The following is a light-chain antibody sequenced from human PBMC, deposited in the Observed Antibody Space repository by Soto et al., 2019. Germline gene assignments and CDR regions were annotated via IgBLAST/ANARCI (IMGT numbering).Light chain of an antibody. CDR2: DAS. CDR3: QQYNSYPWT. V-gene: IGKV1-5*01. J-gene: IGKJ1*01. Sequence: DIQMTQSPSTLSASVVDXVTITGRASQSISSWLAWYQQKPGKAPKLLIYDASSLESGVPSRFSGSGSGTEFTLTISSLQPDDFATYYCQQYNSYPWTFGQGTKVDIK. CDR1: QSISSW.